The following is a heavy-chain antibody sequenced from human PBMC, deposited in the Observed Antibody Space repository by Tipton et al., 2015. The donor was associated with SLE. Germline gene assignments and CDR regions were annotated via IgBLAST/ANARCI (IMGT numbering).Heavy chain of an antibody. CDR3: ARGTGGAFDI. CDR2: IYTSGST. D-gene: IGHD3-16*01. J-gene: IGHJ3*02. Sequence: TLSLTCTVSGGSVSSGSYYWSWIRQPAGKGLEWIGRIYTSGSTNYNPSLKSRVTISVDTSKNQFSLKLSSVTAADTAVYYCARGTGGAFDISGQGTMVTVSS. V-gene: IGHV4-61*02. CDR1: GGSVSSGSYY.